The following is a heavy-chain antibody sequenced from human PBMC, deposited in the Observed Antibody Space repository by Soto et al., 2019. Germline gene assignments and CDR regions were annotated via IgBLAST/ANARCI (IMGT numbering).Heavy chain of an antibody. CDR1: GFTFSSYS. D-gene: IGHD6-19*01. CDR3: ARDKYPIAVADLATPRAGYYFDY. CDR2: ISSSSSYI. J-gene: IGHJ4*02. V-gene: IGHV3-21*01. Sequence: GGSLRLSCAASGFTFSSYSMNWVRQAPGKGLEWVSSISSSSSYIYYADSVKGRFTISRDNAKNSLYLQMNSLRAEDTAVYYCARDKYPIAVADLATPRAGYYFDYWGQGTLVTVSS.